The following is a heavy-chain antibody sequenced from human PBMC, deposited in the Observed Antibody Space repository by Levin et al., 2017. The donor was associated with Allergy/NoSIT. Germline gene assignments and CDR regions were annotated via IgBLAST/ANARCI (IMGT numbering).Heavy chain of an antibody. CDR3: AKADCGGDCYPAGFDY. V-gene: IGHV3-23*01. CDR2: FSGATDST. Sequence: GGSLRLSCAASGFTFNIYAMTWVRQAPGKGLEWVSTFSGATDSTYYADSVKGRFTISKDNSKNTLFLQMNSLRAEDTAIYYCAKADCGGDCYPAGFDYWGQGTLVTVSS. J-gene: IGHJ4*02. D-gene: IGHD2-21*02. CDR1: GFTFNIYA.